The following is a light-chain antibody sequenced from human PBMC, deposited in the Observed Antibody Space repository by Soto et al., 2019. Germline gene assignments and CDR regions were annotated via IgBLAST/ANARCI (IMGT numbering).Light chain of an antibody. CDR3: SSYTTSTTLGV. J-gene: IGLJ1*01. Sequence: QSALTQPASVSGSPGQSITISCTGTSSDVGTYNHVSWYQQHPGKAPKLMIYDVSNRPSGVSNRCSGSKSGNTASLTISGLQAEDEADYYCSSYTTSTTLGVFGTGTKVTVL. V-gene: IGLV2-14*01. CDR2: DVS. CDR1: SSDVGTYNH.